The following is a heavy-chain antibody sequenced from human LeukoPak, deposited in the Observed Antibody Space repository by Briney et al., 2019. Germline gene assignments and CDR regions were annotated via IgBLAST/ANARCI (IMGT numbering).Heavy chain of an antibody. Sequence: PGGSLRLSCAASGFTFSRYGMSWVRQAPGKGLEWVSAISGSGGSTYYADSVKGRFTISRDNSKNTLYLQMNSLRAEDTAVYYCARGGSGSCKDYWGQGTLVTVSS. CDR2: ISGSGGST. D-gene: IGHD3-10*01. J-gene: IGHJ4*02. CDR1: GFTFSRYG. CDR3: ARGGSGSCKDY. V-gene: IGHV3-23*01.